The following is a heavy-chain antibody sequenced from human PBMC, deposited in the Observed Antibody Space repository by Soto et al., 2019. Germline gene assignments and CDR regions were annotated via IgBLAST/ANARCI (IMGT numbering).Heavy chain of an antibody. D-gene: IGHD2-15*01. CDR3: AKGGPGYWRGGTCHDYLAH. J-gene: IGHJ4*02. CDR1: GFTFSSYG. CDR2: ISYDGSNK. Sequence: QVQLVESGGGVVQPGRSLRLSCAASGFTFSSYGMHWVRQAPGKGLEWVAVISYDGSNKYYADSVKGRFTISRDNSKNALYRKRTSLRVGDPGFYYCAKGGPGYWRGGTCHDYLAHWGQGPLVTVS. V-gene: IGHV3-30*18.